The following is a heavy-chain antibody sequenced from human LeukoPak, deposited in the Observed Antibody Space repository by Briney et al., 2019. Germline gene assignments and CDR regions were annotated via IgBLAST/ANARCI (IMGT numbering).Heavy chain of an antibody. CDR1: GFTFSSYA. Sequence: RSLRLSCAASGFTFSSYAMHWVRQAPGKGLEGVAVISYDGSNKYYADSVKGRFTISRDNSKNTLYLQMNSLRAEDTAVYYCARDLAGHYYGSGSSFDYWGQGTLVTVSS. D-gene: IGHD3-10*01. CDR3: ARDLAGHYYGSGSSFDY. V-gene: IGHV3-30-3*01. J-gene: IGHJ4*02. CDR2: ISYDGSNK.